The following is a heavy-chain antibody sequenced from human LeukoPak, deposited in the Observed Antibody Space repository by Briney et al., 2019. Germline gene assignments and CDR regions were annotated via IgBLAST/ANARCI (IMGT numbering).Heavy chain of an antibody. Sequence: PGGSLRLSCAASGFAFSSYAISWVRQAPGKGLEWVSRISGSGGSTYYAASVKGRFTISRDNFKNTLYLQMNSLRVEDTAVYYCAKDRGRYSYGSVDYWGQGTLVTVSS. D-gene: IGHD5-12*01. CDR1: GFAFSSYA. CDR2: ISGSGGST. J-gene: IGHJ4*02. V-gene: IGHV3-23*01. CDR3: AKDRGRYSYGSVDY.